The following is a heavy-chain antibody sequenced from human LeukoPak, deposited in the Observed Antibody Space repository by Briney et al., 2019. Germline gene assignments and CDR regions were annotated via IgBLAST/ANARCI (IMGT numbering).Heavy chain of an antibody. CDR2: INPSGGGT. CDR1: GYTFTSYN. Sequence: GASVKVSCKTSGYTFTSYNMHWVRQAPGQGLEWMGIINPSGGGTSYAQKLQGRVTMTRDTSTNTVYMGLSSLRSEDTAVYYCARDNRGWSFDYWGQGTLVTVSS. V-gene: IGHV1-46*01. J-gene: IGHJ4*02. D-gene: IGHD6-19*01. CDR3: ARDNRGWSFDY.